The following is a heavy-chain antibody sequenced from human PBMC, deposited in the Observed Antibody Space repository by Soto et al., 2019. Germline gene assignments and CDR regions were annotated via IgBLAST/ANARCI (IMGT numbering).Heavy chain of an antibody. D-gene: IGHD3-16*01. Sequence: QVQLQESGPGLVSPWGTLSLTCNVSGDSISSSGYYWGWIRQAPGKGLEGIGSIDYIGNTYYNTSLKSRVTVSVDTSKSQISLQLNSVTAADTAVHYCVRGGLRYPQSSYYFDVWGQGTLVTVSS. CDR1: GDSISSSGYY. V-gene: IGHV4-39*01. J-gene: IGHJ4*02. CDR2: IDYIGNT. CDR3: VRGGLRYPQSSYYFDV.